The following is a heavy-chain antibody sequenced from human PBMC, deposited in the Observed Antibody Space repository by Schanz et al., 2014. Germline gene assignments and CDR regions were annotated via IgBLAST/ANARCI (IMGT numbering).Heavy chain of an antibody. V-gene: IGHV1-8*02. Sequence: QVQLVQSGAEVKKPGASVKVSCKASGYTFVSYSMHWVRQAPGQGLEWLGWMNPNSGNPGFAQKFRGRVTMTRNTSMSTAYMELRSLRSDDTAVYYCARGGYSSGWYDRDIAHFDYWGQGTLVAVSS. CDR1: GYTFVSYS. D-gene: IGHD6-19*01. CDR3: ARGGYSSGWYDRDIAHFDY. CDR2: MNPNSGNP. J-gene: IGHJ4*02.